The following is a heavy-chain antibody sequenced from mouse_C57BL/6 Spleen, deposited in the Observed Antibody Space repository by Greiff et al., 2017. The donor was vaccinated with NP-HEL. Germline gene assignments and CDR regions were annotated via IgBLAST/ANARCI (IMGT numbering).Heavy chain of an antibody. CDR3: ARICYCTSYPGDY. V-gene: IGHV1-69*01. CDR2: IDPSDSYT. D-gene: IGHD1-1*01. Sequence: VQLQQSGAELVMPGASVKLSCKASGYTFTSYWMHWVKQRPGQGLEWIGEIDPSDSYTNYNHKFKGKFTLTVDKSYSTAYMQLSSLTSEDSAVYDGARICYCTSYPGDYWGQGTILTVSA. CDR1: GYTFTSYW. J-gene: IGHJ2*01.